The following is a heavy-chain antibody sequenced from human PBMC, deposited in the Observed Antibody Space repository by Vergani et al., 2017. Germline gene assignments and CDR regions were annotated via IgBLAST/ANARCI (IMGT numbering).Heavy chain of an antibody. Sequence: QVQLQESGPGLVKPSETLSLTCTVSGGSISSYYWSWIRQPPGKGLEWIGYIYYSGSTNYNPSLKSRVTISVDTSKNQFSLKLSSVTAADTAVYYCAREASGIAENFDYWGQGTLVTVSS. CDR2: IYYSGST. V-gene: IGHV4-59*01. CDR1: GGSISSYY. D-gene: IGHD3-10*01. J-gene: IGHJ4*02. CDR3: AREASGIAENFDY.